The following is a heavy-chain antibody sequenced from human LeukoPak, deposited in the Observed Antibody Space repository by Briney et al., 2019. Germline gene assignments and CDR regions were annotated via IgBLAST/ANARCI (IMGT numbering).Heavy chain of an antibody. CDR2: INPNSGGT. CDR3: ARDERYDSSGYPFDY. CDR1: GYTFTGYF. Sequence: GASVKVSCKASGYTFTGYFMHWVRQAPGQGLEWIGWINPNSGGTNYAQKFQGRVTMTRDTSISTAYMDLSRLRSDDTAVYYCARDERYDSSGYPFDYWGQGTQVTVSS. J-gene: IGHJ4*02. V-gene: IGHV1-2*02. D-gene: IGHD3-22*01.